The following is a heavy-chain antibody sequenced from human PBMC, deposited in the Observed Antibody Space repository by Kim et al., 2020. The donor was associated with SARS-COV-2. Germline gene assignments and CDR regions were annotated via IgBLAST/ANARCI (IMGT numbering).Heavy chain of an antibody. CDR3: ARDRRNTRFDY. J-gene: IGHJ4*02. CDR2: IIPIFGTK. Sequence: SVKVSCKASGGTFSTSAISWVRQAPGQGLEWMGGIIPIFGTKNYAQKFQGRVTITADESTSTAYMELSSLTSEDTAIYYCARDRRNTRFDYWGQVTLVTVSS. CDR1: GGTFSTSA. V-gene: IGHV1-69*13. D-gene: IGHD2-2*02.